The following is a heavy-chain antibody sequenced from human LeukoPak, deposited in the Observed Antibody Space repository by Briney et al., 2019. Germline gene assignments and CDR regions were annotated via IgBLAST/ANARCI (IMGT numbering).Heavy chain of an antibody. V-gene: IGHV4-59*08. J-gene: IGHJ4*02. CDR1: GVSSSSSY. CDR2: IFYTGDS. D-gene: IGHD2-21*01. CDR3: ARHRFASPLDS. Sequence: PSETLSLTCTVSGVSSSSSYWSWIRQPPGKGLEWIGYIFYTGDSNHNPSFKSRVSISLDTSKDQISLKLSSATAADTAVYYCARHRFASPLDSWGQGTLVTVSS.